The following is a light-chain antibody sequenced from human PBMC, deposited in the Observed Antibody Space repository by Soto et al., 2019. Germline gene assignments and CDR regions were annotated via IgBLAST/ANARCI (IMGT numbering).Light chain of an antibody. CDR1: QNITTW. V-gene: IGKV1-12*01. J-gene: IGKJ3*01. CDR3: QQGSRFPFT. Sequence: DIQMTQSPSTLSASVGDRVTITCRASQNITTWLTWYQQTPGKAPHLLIYGASTLQRGVPSRFSGSGSGTEFTLTITSLQPEDFATYYCQQGSRFPFTFGPGTKVDIK. CDR2: GAS.